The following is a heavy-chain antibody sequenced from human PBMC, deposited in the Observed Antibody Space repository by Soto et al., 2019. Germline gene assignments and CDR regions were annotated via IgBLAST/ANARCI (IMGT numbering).Heavy chain of an antibody. CDR3: AREGPDGGYYYPNWFDP. CDR1: GYTFTSYG. D-gene: IGHD3-22*01. CDR2: ISAYNGNT. J-gene: IGHJ5*02. Sequence: QVQLVQSGAEVKKPGASVKVSCKASGYTFTSYGISWVRQAPGQGLEWMGWISAYNGNTNYAQKLQGRVTMTTDTTTSTAYMELRSLRSDDTAVYYCAREGPDGGYYYPNWFDPWGQGTLVTVSS. V-gene: IGHV1-18*01.